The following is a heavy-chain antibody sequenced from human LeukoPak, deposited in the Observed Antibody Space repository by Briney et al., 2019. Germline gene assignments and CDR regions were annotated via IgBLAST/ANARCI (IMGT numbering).Heavy chain of an antibody. CDR3: ARDPRLGRFLEWFPPDY. J-gene: IGHJ4*02. CDR2: INPSGGST. V-gene: IGHV1-46*01. CDR1: GYTFTSYY. D-gene: IGHD3-3*01. Sequence: ASVKVSCKASGYTFTSYYMHWVRQAPGQGLEWMGIINPSGGSTSYAQKFQGRVTMTRDTSTSTVCMELSSLRSEDTAVYYCARDPRLGRFLEWFPPDYWGQGTLVTVSS.